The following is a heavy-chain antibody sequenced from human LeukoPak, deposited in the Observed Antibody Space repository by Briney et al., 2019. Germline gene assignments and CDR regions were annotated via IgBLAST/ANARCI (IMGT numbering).Heavy chain of an antibody. CDR3: AKGGSSGALDY. V-gene: IGHV3-43*01. D-gene: IGHD6-19*01. Sequence: GGSLRLSCAASGFSFEDYMMHWVRQAPGKGLEWVSLISWDGGTTYYADSVKGRFTTSRDNSKNSLYLQMSSLRTEDTALYYCAKGGSSGALDYWGQGSLVTVSS. CDR2: ISWDGGTT. CDR1: GFSFEDYM. J-gene: IGHJ4*02.